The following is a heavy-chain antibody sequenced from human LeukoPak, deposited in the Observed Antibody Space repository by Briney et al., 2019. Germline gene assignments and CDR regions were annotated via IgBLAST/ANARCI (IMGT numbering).Heavy chain of an antibody. CDR2: ISWNSGSI. J-gene: IGHJ4*02. CDR3: AKDQGRDGYNYFDY. Sequence: GRSLRLSCAASGFTFDDYAMHWVRQAPGKGLEGVSGISWNSGSIGYADSVKGRFTISRDNAKNSLYLQMNSLRAEDTALYYCAKDQGRDGYNYFDYWGQRTLVTVSS. D-gene: IGHD5-24*01. CDR1: GFTFDDYA. V-gene: IGHV3-9*01.